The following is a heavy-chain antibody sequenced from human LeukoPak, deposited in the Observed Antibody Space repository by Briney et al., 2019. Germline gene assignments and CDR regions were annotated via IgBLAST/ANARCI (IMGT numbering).Heavy chain of an antibody. D-gene: IGHD6-6*01. J-gene: IGHJ3*02. CDR3: AKEGGSSSSDAFDI. Sequence: GGSLRLSCAASGFTFSSYAMSWVRQAPGKGLEWVSGISWNSGSIGYADSVKGRFTISRDNAKNSLYLQMNSLRAEDMALYYCAKEGGSSSSDAFDIWGQGTMVTVSS. V-gene: IGHV3-9*03. CDR1: GFTFSSYA. CDR2: ISWNSGSI.